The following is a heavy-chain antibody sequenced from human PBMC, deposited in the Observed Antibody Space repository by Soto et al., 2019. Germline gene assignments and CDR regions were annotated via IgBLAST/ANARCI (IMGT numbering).Heavy chain of an antibody. CDR1: GYRFTSYW. Sequence: GESLKISCKGSGYRFTSYWITWVRQMPGKGLEWMGRIDPSDSYTNGSPPFQGHVTISADKSISTAYLQWSSLKASDTAMYYCARSRRGAYSSGWYSPSGYYNYGIDVWGQGTKVTVSS. CDR3: ARSRRGAYSSGWYSPSGYYNYGIDV. D-gene: IGHD6-19*01. CDR2: IDPSDSYT. V-gene: IGHV5-10-1*01. J-gene: IGHJ6*02.